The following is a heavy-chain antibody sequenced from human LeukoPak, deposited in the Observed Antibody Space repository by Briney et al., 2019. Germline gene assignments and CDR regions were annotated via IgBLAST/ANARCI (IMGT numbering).Heavy chain of an antibody. CDR2: VWYDGDNK. Sequence: GGSLRLSCAASGFTFSSYGMHWVRQAPGKGLEWVAVVWYDGDNKFYADSVKGRFTISRDNSKNTLYLQMNSLRAEDTAIYSCARDEGVPAYYFDYWARGPLAPVS. CDR1: GFTFSSYG. J-gene: IGHJ4*02. CDR3: ARDEGVPAYYFDY. D-gene: IGHD3-10*01. V-gene: IGHV3-33*01.